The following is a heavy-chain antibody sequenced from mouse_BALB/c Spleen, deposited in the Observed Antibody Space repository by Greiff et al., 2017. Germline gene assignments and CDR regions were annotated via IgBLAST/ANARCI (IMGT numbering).Heavy chain of an antibody. D-gene: IGHD3-3*01. Sequence: QVQLQQSGAELMKPGASVKISCKATGYTFSSYWIEWVKQRPGHGLEWIGEILPGSGSTNYNEKFKGKATFTADTSSNTAYMQLSSLTSEDSAVYYCARGGTLFAYWGQGTLVTVSA. V-gene: IGHV1-9*01. J-gene: IGHJ3*01. CDR2: ILPGSGST. CDR3: ARGGTLFAY. CDR1: GYTFSSYW.